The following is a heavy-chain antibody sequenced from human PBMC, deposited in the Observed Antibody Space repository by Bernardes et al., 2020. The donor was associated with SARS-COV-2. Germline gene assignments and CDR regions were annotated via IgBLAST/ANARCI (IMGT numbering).Heavy chain of an antibody. CDR2: FSDGGLST. CDR3: AQFSNYYYYYGMDV. D-gene: IGHD4-4*01. CDR1: GFTFSNYA. V-gene: IGHV3-23*01. Sequence: LRLSCVVSGFTFSNYAMNWVRQAPGKGLEWVSGFSDGGLSTYYADSVKGRFTISRDNAKNTLYLQMNSLRAEDTAVYYCAQFSNYYYYYGMDVWGQGTTVTVSS. J-gene: IGHJ6*02.